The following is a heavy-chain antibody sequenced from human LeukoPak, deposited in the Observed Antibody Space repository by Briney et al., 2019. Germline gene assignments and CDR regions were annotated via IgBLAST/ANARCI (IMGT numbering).Heavy chain of an antibody. CDR1: GGSISSSSYY. J-gene: IGHJ3*02. CDR2: IYYSGST. Sequence: PSETLSLTCTVSGGSISSSSYYWGWIRQPPGKGLEWIGSIYYSGSTYYNPSLKSRVTISVETSKNQFSLKLSSVTAADTAVYYCASHGVRGSMVRGVISADDAFDIWGQGTMVTVSS. CDR3: ASHGVRGSMVRGVISADDAFDI. D-gene: IGHD3-10*01. V-gene: IGHV4-39*01.